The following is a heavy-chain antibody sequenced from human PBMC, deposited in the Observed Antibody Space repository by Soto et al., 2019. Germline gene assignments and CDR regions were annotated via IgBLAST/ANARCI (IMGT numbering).Heavy chain of an antibody. Sequence: EVQVLATGGGLIQPGGSLRLSCAASGFTVNSNYMSWVRQAPGEGLQWVSITNTGGTTYYADSVKGRFTVSRDNSKNTLYLQITSLRAEDTAVYYCATGDGFIVAGWGQGTTVSVSS. J-gene: IGHJ6*02. CDR3: ATGDGFIVAG. CDR1: GFTVNSNY. D-gene: IGHD1-26*01. V-gene: IGHV3-53*02. CDR2: TNTGGTT.